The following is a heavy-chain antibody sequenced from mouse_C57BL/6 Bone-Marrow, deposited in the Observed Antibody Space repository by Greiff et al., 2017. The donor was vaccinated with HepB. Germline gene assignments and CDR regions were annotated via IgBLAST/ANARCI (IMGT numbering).Heavy chain of an antibody. J-gene: IGHJ2*01. Sequence: EVKVVESGGDLVKPGGSLKLSCAASGFTFSSYGMSWVRQTPDKRLEWVATISSGGSYTYYPDSVKGRFTISRDNAKNTLYLQMSSLKSEDTAMYYCARREMVRRYFDYWGQGTTLTVSS. CDR3: ARREMVRRYFDY. V-gene: IGHV5-6*02. CDR1: GFTFSSYG. D-gene: IGHD2-3*01. CDR2: ISSGGSYT.